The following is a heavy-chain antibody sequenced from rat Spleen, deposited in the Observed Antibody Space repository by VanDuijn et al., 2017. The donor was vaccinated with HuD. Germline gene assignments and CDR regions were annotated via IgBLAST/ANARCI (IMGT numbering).Heavy chain of an antibody. J-gene: IGHJ2*01. Sequence: EVKLVESGGGLVQPGRSLKLSCAASGFTFDDYGMAWVRQAPKNGLEWVASINWGGSSTYYPDNVKGRFTISRDNAKSTLSLQMNSLQSEDTTTYYCAREVLTGRGYYFDYWGQGVMVTVSS. V-gene: IGHV5-29*01. CDR3: AREVLTGRGYYFDY. CDR1: GFTFDDYG. CDR2: INWGGSST. D-gene: IGHD5-1*01.